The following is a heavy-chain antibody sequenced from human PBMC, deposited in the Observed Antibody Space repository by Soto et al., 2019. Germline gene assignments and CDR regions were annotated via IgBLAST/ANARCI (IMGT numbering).Heavy chain of an antibody. CDR2: IFYSGST. D-gene: IGHD6-13*01. CDR3: ARRGSSRQIHHYGMDV. V-gene: IGHV4-39*01. Sequence: PSETLSLTCTVSGDSVSRSYYYWGWIRQPPGKGLEWIGSIFYSGSTYYNPSLKSRVTISVDTSKNQFSLKLSSVTAADTAVYYCARRGSSRQIHHYGMDVWGPGTTVTVSS. J-gene: IGHJ6*02. CDR1: GDSVSRSYYY.